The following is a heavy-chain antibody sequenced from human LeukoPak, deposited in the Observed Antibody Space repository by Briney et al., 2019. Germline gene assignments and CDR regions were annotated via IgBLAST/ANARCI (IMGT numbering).Heavy chain of an antibody. J-gene: IGHJ4*02. Sequence: SQTLSLTCTVSGGSISSGSYYWSWIRQPAGKGLEWIGRIYTSGSTNYNPSLKSRVTISVDTSKNQFSLKLSSVTAADTAVYYCAKHYMGSSYNRAVDYWGQGTLVTVSS. V-gene: IGHV4-61*02. D-gene: IGHD3-10*01. CDR2: IYTSGST. CDR1: GGSISSGSYY. CDR3: AKHYMGSSYNRAVDY.